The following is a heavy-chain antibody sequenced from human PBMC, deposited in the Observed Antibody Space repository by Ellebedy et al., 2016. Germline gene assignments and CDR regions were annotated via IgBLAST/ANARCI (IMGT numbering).Heavy chain of an antibody. CDR3: ARDGVYGSGSYYNEETNDY. Sequence: ASVKVSXXASGYTFGNYGISWVRQAPGQGLEWMGWISAYNDNTNYAQKFQGRVTMTTDTSTSTAYMDLRSLRSDDTAVYYCARDGVYGSGSYYNEETNDYWGQGTLVTVSS. D-gene: IGHD3-10*01. J-gene: IGHJ4*02. CDR1: GYTFGNYG. CDR2: ISAYNDNT. V-gene: IGHV1-18*01.